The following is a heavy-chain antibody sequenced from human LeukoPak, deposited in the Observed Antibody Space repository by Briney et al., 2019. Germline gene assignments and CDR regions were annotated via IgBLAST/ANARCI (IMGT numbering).Heavy chain of an antibody. CDR3: AREPHSSGSYYAFDY. V-gene: IGHV3-30*01. Sequence: GKSLRLSCAASGFTFSSYDVNWVRQPPGKGLEWVAVISYDGNNKYYADSVKGRLTISRDNSKNTLYLQMTSLRAEDTAVYFCAREPHSSGSYYAFDYWGQGALVTVSS. CDR1: GFTFSSYD. CDR2: ISYDGNNK. D-gene: IGHD1-26*01. J-gene: IGHJ4*02.